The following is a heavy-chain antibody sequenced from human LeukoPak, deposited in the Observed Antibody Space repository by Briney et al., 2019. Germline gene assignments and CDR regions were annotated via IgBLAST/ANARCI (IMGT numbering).Heavy chain of an antibody. J-gene: IGHJ4*02. D-gene: IGHD1-26*01. V-gene: IGHV6-1*01. CDR3: ARGTGIYQFDY. Sequence: SQTPSLTCAISGDTVSSNNAAGNWIRQSPSSWIEWLERTYYKSNYYNDYAVSVKSRITINPDTSKNQFSLQLNSVPPEDTAVYYWARGTGIYQFDYWGQGTLVTVSS. CDR1: GDTVSSNNAA. CDR2: TYYKSNYYN.